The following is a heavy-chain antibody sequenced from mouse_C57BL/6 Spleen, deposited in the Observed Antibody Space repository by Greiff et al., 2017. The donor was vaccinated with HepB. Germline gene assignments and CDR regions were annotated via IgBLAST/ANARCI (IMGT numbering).Heavy chain of an antibody. CDR1: GYSITSGYY. D-gene: IGHD4-1*01. V-gene: IGHV3-6*01. Sequence: EVHLVESGPGLVKPSQSLSLTCSVTGYSITSGYYWNWIRQFPGNKLEWMGYISYDGSNNYNPSLKNRISITRDTSKNQFFLKLNSVTTEDTATYYCAREGDWDGAWFAYWGQGTLVTVSA. CDR2: ISYDGSN. CDR3: AREGDWDGAWFAY. J-gene: IGHJ3*01.